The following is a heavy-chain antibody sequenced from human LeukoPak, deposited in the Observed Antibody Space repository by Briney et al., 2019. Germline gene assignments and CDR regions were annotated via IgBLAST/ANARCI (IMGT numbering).Heavy chain of an antibody. V-gene: IGHV1-24*01. D-gene: IGHD2-2*01. CDR1: GYTLTELS. Sequence: ASVKVSCKVSGYTLTELSMHWARQAPGKGLEWMGGFDPEDGETIYAQKFQGRVTMTEDTSTDTAYMELSSLRSEDTAVYYCATDPLNVVVPAATKFYGMDVWGQGTTVTVSS. J-gene: IGHJ6*02. CDR3: ATDPLNVVVPAATKFYGMDV. CDR2: FDPEDGET.